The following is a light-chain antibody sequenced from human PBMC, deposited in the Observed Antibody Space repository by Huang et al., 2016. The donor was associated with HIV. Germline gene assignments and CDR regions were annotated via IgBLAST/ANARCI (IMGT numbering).Light chain of an antibody. V-gene: IGKV3-15*01. CDR3: QQYNNWPPWT. CDR2: AAS. J-gene: IGKJ1*01. CDR1: QSITSN. Sequence: EIVMTQSPATLSVSPGERATLSCRASQSITSNLAWDPQKPGQAPRLLIYAASTRATGIPARFSGSGSGTEFTLSISSLQSEDFAVYYCQQYNNWPPWTFGQGTKVEIK.